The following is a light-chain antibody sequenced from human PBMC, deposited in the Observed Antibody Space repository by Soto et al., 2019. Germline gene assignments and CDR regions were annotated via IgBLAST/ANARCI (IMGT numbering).Light chain of an antibody. J-gene: IGKJ1*01. V-gene: IGKV3-20*01. Sequence: EVVLTQSPGTLSLSPGQRATLSCRASQTISSGYLAWYQQRSGQTPRLLIYGSSSRASDIPDRFSGSGSGKDFTLTITRLEPEDFAVYYCQQYARSPWTFGQGTKVEIK. CDR3: QQYARSPWT. CDR1: QTISSGY. CDR2: GSS.